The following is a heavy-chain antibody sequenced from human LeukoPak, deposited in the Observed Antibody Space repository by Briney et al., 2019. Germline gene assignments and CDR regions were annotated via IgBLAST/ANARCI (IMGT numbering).Heavy chain of an antibody. CDR2: ISGSGGST. V-gene: IGHV3-23*01. D-gene: IGHD3-22*01. J-gene: IGHJ4*02. CDR3: AKGPQYYYDSSGYLDY. CDR1: GFTFSNNA. Sequence: PGGSLRLSCAASGFTFSNNAMSWVRQAPGKGLEWVSAISGSGGSTYYADSVKGRFTISRDNSKNTLYLQMNSLRAEDTAVYYCAKGPQYYYDSSGYLDYWGQGTLVTVSS.